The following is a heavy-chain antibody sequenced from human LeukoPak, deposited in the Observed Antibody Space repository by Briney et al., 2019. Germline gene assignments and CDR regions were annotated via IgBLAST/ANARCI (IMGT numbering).Heavy chain of an antibody. Sequence: SETLSLTCTVSGGSSSRFYWSWIRQPPGKGLEWIGYIYYSGSTNYNPSLKSRVTISVDTSKNQFSLKLSSVTAADTAVYYCARGAAGYSSSWLHWFDPWGQGTLVTVSS. D-gene: IGHD6-13*01. V-gene: IGHV4-59*01. CDR2: IYYSGST. CDR3: ARGAAGYSSSWLHWFDP. CDR1: GGSSSRFY. J-gene: IGHJ5*02.